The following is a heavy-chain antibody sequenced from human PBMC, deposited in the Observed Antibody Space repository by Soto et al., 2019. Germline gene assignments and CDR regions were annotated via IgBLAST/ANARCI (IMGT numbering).Heavy chain of an antibody. Sequence: QVQLVESGGGVVQPGTSLRLSCAASGFTFKTHAMHWVRQAPGKGLEWMAVIAYDGNEKFYADSVKGRFTISRDNSKNALYLQINTLRNEDTAVYYCGKDVGDYVPYYYGVDVWGQGSTVTLSS. J-gene: IGHJ6*02. CDR1: GFTFKTHA. V-gene: IGHV3-30*18. CDR3: GKDVGDYVPYYYGVDV. CDR2: IAYDGNEK. D-gene: IGHD1-26*01.